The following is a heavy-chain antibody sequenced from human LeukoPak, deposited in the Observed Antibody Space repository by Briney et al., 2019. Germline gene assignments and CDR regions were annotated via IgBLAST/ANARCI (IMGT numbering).Heavy chain of an antibody. CDR2: IYYSGST. Sequence: SETLSLTCTVSGGSISSSSYYWGWLRQPPGKGLEWIGSIYYSGSTYYNPSLKSRVTISVDTSKSQFSLKLSSVTAADTAVYYCARVGSGWYYFDYWGQGTLVTVSS. J-gene: IGHJ4*02. CDR1: GGSISSSSYY. CDR3: ARVGSGWYYFDY. D-gene: IGHD6-19*01. V-gene: IGHV4-39*07.